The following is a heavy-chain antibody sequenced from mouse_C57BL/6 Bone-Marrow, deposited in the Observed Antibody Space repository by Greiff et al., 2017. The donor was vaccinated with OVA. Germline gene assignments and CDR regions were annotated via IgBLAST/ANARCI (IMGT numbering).Heavy chain of an antibody. CDR2: IYWDDDK. D-gene: IGHD1-1*01. Sequence: QVTLKVCGPGILQSSQSLSLTCSFSGFSLNTSNMGVSWIRQPSGMGLEWLAYIYWDDDKRYNPSLKSRLTISQHTSRNQVFLKITSVDTADTATYYGARRGRYGTKDYYAMDYWGQGTSVTVSS. CDR3: ARRGRYGTKDYYAMDY. V-gene: IGHV8-12*01. J-gene: IGHJ4*01. CDR1: GFSLNTSNMG.